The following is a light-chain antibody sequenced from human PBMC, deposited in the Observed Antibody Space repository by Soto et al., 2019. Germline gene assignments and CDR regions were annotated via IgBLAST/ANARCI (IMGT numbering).Light chain of an antibody. CDR3: CSYAVNYVV. J-gene: IGLJ3*02. CDR1: SXDVDDFKY. V-gene: IGLV2-11*01. Sequence: QSALTQPRSVSGSPGQSVTISCTATSXDVDDFKYVSWYQQHPGKGPKLVIYDVSKRPSGVPDRFSGSKSGNTASLTISGLQAEDEADYYCCSYAVNYVVFGGGTQLTVL. CDR2: DVS.